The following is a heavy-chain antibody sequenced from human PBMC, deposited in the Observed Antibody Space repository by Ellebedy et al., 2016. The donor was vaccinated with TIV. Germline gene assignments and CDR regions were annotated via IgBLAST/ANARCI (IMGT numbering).Heavy chain of an antibody. D-gene: IGHD2-15*01. CDR2: IYGGDSDI. Sequence: GESLKISCKGSGYSFTSYWIGWVRQMPGKGLEWMGIIYGGDSDIKYSPSFEGQVTISVDKSITTAYLQWSSLKASDTAMYYCARPLRSWWSNDAFDTWGQGTMVIVSS. V-gene: IGHV5-51*01. CDR3: ARPLRSWWSNDAFDT. CDR1: GYSFTSYW. J-gene: IGHJ3*02.